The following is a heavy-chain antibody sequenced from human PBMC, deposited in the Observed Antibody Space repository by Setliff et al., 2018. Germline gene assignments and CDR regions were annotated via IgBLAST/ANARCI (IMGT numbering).Heavy chain of an antibody. D-gene: IGHD3-3*01. Sequence: SETLSLTCTVSGGSISSGGYYWSWIRQHPGKGLEWIGYIYYSGSTYYNPSLKSRVTISVDTSKNQFSLKLSSVTAADTAVYYCAREKGDPNYNFWRGYYLYYYYGMDVWGQGTTVTVSS. CDR2: IYYSGST. CDR3: AREKGDPNYNFWRGYYLYYYYGMDV. CDR1: GGSISSGGYY. J-gene: IGHJ6*02. V-gene: IGHV4-31*03.